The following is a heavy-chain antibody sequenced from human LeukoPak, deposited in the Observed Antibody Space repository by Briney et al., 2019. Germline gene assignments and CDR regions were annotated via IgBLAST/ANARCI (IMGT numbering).Heavy chain of an antibody. J-gene: IGHJ4*02. D-gene: IGHD6-6*01. CDR1: GYTFTSYG. CDR2: ISAYNGNT. Sequence: ASVKVSCKASGYTFTSYGISWVRQAPGQGLEWMGWISAYNGNTNYAQKLQGRVTMTTDTSTSTAYMELRSLRSDDTAVYYCARDREYSSSLSWDYWGQGTLVTVSS. V-gene: IGHV1-18*01. CDR3: ARDREYSSSLSWDY.